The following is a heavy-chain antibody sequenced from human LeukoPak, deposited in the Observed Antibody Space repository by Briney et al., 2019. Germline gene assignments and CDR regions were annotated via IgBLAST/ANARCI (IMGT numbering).Heavy chain of an antibody. V-gene: IGHV4-39*01. Sequence: PSETLSLTCTVSGGSISSSSYYWGWIRQPPGKGLEWIGSIYYSGSTYYNPSLKSRVTISLDTSKNQFSLKLSSVTAADTAVYYCATRYSYGSDYWGQGTLVTVSS. CDR1: GGSISSSSYY. CDR3: ATRYSYGSDY. CDR2: IYYSGST. D-gene: IGHD5-18*01. J-gene: IGHJ4*02.